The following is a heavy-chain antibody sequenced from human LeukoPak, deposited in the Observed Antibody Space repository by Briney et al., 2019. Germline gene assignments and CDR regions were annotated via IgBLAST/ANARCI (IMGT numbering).Heavy chain of an antibody. D-gene: IGHD2-2*01. CDR1: GGSFSGYY. CDR2: INHSGST. CDR3: ARNIKNRYCSSTSCSPFDP. Sequence: SETLSLTCAVYGGSFSGYYWSWIRQPPGRGLEWIGEINHSGSTNYNPSLKSRVTISVDTSKNQFSLKLSSVTAADTAVYYCARNIKNRYCSSTSCSPFDPWGQGTLVTVSS. V-gene: IGHV4-34*01. J-gene: IGHJ5*02.